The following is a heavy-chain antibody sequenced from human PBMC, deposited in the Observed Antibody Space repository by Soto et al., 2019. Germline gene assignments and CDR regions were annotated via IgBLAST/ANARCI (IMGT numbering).Heavy chain of an antibody. CDR2: ISGSGGST. V-gene: IGHV3-23*01. CDR1: GFTFSSYA. J-gene: IGHJ6*02. Sequence: GGSLRLSCAASGFTFSSYAMSWFRQAPGKGLEWVSAISGSGGSTYYADSVKGRFTISRDNSKNTLYLQMNSLRAEDTAVYYCAKGIYYYYGMDVWGQGTTVTVSS. CDR3: AKGIYYYYGMDV.